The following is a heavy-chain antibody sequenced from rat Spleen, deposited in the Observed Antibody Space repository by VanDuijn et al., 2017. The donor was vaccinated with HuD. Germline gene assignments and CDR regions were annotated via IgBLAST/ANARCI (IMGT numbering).Heavy chain of an antibody. V-gene: IGHV3-1*01. D-gene: IGHD1-1*01. CDR1: GYSITSNY. J-gene: IGHJ4*01. CDR2: ISYSGST. Sequence: EVQLQESGPGLVKPSQSLSLTCSVTGYSITSNYWGWIRKFPGNKMEWMGYISYSGSTSYNPSLKSRISITRDTSKNQFFLKLNSVTTEDTATYYCARYKVVTGVMDAWGQGASVTVSS. CDR3: ARYKVVTGVMDA.